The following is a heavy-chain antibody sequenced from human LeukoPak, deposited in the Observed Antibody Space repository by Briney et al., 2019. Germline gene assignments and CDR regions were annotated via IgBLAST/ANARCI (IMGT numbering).Heavy chain of an antibody. D-gene: IGHD1-26*01. CDR1: GFTFSSYG. Sequence: PGGSLRLSCAASGFTFSSYGMHWVRQAPGKGLEWVAVIWYDGSNKYYADSVKGRFTISRDNSKNTLYLQMNSLRAEDTAVYYCARDQVVGANGYYFDYWGQGTLVTVSS. CDR3: ARDQVVGANGYYFDY. CDR2: IWYDGSNK. J-gene: IGHJ4*02. V-gene: IGHV3-33*01.